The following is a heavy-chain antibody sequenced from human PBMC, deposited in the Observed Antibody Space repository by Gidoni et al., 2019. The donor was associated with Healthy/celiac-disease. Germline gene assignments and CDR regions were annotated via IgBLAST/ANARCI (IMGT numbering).Heavy chain of an antibody. Sequence: QLQLQESGPGLVKPSETLSLTCTVSGGSISRSSYYWGWIRQPPGKGLEWIGSIYYSGSTYYNPSLKSRVTISVDTSKNQFSLKLSSVTAADTAVYYCARHGIAARNLNWFDPWGQGTLVTVSS. CDR2: IYYSGST. CDR1: GGSISRSSYY. D-gene: IGHD6-6*01. V-gene: IGHV4-39*01. CDR3: ARHGIAARNLNWFDP. J-gene: IGHJ5*02.